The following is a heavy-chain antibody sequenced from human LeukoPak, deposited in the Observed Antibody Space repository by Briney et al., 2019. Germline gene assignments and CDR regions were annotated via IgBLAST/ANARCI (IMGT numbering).Heavy chain of an antibody. Sequence: SQTLSLTCAISGDSVSSNSAAWNWIRQSPSRGLEWLGRTYYRSKLYNDYAISVKSRITINPDTSKNQFSLKLSSVTAADTAVYYCARGFVGRGYSGYDWPNAFDIWGQGTMVTVSS. CDR2: TYYRSKLYN. CDR3: ARGFVGRGYSGYDWPNAFDI. CDR1: GDSVSSNSAA. V-gene: IGHV6-1*01. D-gene: IGHD5-12*01. J-gene: IGHJ3*02.